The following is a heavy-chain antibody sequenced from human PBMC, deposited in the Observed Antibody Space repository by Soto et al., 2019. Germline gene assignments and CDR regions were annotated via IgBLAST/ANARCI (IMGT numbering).Heavy chain of an antibody. D-gene: IGHD2-15*01. Sequence: PSESLYLTCTVSGGSISSYYWSWILQPPGKRLEWIGYIDYYGSTNYNPSLKSRVTMSVDTSKNQFSLKLTSVTAADTAVYYCARLGGFFQAFDSWGQGTLVTVSS. CDR2: IDYYGST. CDR3: ARLGGFFQAFDS. CDR1: GGSISSYY. J-gene: IGHJ4*02. V-gene: IGHV4-59*08.